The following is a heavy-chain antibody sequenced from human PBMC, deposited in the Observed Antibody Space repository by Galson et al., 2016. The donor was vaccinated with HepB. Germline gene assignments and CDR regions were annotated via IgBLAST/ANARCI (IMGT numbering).Heavy chain of an antibody. D-gene: IGHD3-22*01. Sequence: SLRLSCAASGFSFNTYWMHWVRQAPGKGLVWVSRINTIGSNTNYADSVKGRFTISRDNAKNTPYLQMNSLRAEDTGVYYCASRYYDDISGPRDYYYSYGLDVWGQGTTVTVSS. V-gene: IGHV3-74*01. CDR1: GFSFNTYW. CDR3: ASRYYDDISGPRDYYYSYGLDV. J-gene: IGHJ6*02. CDR2: INTIGSNT.